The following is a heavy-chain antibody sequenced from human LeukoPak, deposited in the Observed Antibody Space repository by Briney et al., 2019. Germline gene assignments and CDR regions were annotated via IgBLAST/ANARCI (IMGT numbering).Heavy chain of an antibody. CDR3: ARGYWGYSSSSYDY. CDR2: IIPILGIA. J-gene: IGHJ4*02. V-gene: IGHV1-69*02. D-gene: IGHD6-13*01. CDR1: GGTFSSYT. Sequence: GSSVKVSCKASGGTFSSYTISWVRQAPGQGLEWMGRIIPILGIANYAQKFQGRVTITADKSTSTAYMGLSRLRSEDTAVYYCARGYWGYSSSSYDYWGQGTLVTVSS.